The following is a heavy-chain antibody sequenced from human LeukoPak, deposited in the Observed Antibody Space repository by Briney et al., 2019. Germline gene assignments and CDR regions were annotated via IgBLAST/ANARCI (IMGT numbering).Heavy chain of an antibody. CDR2: IFPGDSDT. V-gene: IGHV5-51*01. D-gene: IGHD3-22*01. Sequence: GASLKISCKGSGYRFTSYWIGWVRQMPGEGLEWMGNIFPGDSDTRYSPSFQGQVTISADKSLTTAYLHWDNLKASDTAIYFCARAYDGSGHYFEYWGQGTLVTVSS. J-gene: IGHJ4*02. CDR1: GYRFTSYW. CDR3: ARAYDGSGHYFEY.